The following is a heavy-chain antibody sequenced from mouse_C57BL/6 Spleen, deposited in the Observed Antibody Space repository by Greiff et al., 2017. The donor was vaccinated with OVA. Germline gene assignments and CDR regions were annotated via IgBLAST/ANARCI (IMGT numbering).Heavy chain of an antibody. Sequence: QVQLQQPGAELVKPGASVKLSCKASGYTFTSYWMHWVKQRPGQGLEWIGMIHPNSGSTNYNEKFKSKATLTVDKSSSTAYMQLSSLTSEDSAVYYCARGALDYGSSYGGFAYWGQGTLVTVSA. CDR1: GYTFTSYW. CDR2: IHPNSGST. V-gene: IGHV1-64*01. CDR3: ARGALDYGSSYGGFAY. J-gene: IGHJ3*01. D-gene: IGHD1-1*01.